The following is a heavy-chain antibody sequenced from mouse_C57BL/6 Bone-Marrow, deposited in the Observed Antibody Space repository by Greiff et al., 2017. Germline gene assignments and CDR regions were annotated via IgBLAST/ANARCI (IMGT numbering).Heavy chain of an antibody. V-gene: IGHV1-50*01. CDR2: IDPSDSYT. CDR3: APSWAY. Sequence: QVQLQQPGAELVQPGASVKLSCKASGYTFTSYWMPWVKQRPGPGLEWIGVIDPSDSYTNYNQKFKGQATLTVDTSSSTAYMQLSSLTSEDSAVYYCAPSWAYWGQGTLVTVSA. J-gene: IGHJ3*01. CDR1: GYTFTSYW.